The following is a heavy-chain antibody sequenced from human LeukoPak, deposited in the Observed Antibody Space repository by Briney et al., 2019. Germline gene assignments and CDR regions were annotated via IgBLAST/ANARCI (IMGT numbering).Heavy chain of an antibody. CDR1: GGPFSGYY. D-gene: IGHD5-18*01. CDR3: ARGRDTAMPIDY. J-gene: IGHJ4*02. V-gene: IGHV4-34*01. Sequence: SETLSLTCAVYGGPFSGYYWSWIRQPPGKGLEWIGEINHSGSTNYNPSLKSRVTISVDTSKNQFSLKLSSVTAADTAVYYCARGRDTAMPIDYWGQGTLVTVSS. CDR2: INHSGST.